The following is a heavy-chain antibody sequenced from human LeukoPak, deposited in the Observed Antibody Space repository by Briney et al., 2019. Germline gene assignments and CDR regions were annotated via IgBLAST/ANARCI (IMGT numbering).Heavy chain of an antibody. Sequence: PGGSLRLSCAASGFTFSSYSMNWIRQAPGKGLEWVSSISSSSSYIYYGDSVKGRFTISRDNAKRSLYLQMNSLRAEDTAVYYCARHHYDILTGSIDYWGQGTLVTVSS. CDR2: ISSSSSYI. J-gene: IGHJ4*02. D-gene: IGHD3-9*01. CDR3: ARHHYDILTGSIDY. V-gene: IGHV3-21*01. CDR1: GFTFSSYS.